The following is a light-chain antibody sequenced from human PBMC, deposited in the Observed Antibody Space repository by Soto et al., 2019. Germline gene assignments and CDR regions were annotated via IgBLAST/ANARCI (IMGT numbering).Light chain of an antibody. CDR1: QSTSSY. CDR2: QAS. CDR3: QQYSSHST. V-gene: IGKV1-5*03. Sequence: DIHMTQSPSTLSASLGHRFTITCRASQSTSSYLAWYQQKPGKAPKLLIYQASSLENGVPSRFSGSGSGTEFSLTISSLQPDDFATYYCQQYSSHSTFGQGTKVDIK. J-gene: IGKJ1*01.